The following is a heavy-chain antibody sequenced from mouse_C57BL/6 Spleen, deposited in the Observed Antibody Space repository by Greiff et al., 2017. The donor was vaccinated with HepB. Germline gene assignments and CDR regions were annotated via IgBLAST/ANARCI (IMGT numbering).Heavy chain of an antibody. J-gene: IGHJ3*01. V-gene: IGHV1-31*01. Sequence: VQLKESGPELVKPGASVKISCKASGYSFTGYYMHWVKQSHGNILDWIGYIYPYNGVSSYNQKFKGKATLTVDKSSSTAYMELRSLTSEDSAVYYCARNYYGSSSSSFAYWGQGTLVTVSA. CDR1: GYSFTGYY. CDR2: IYPYNGVS. CDR3: ARNYYGSSSSSFAY. D-gene: IGHD1-1*01.